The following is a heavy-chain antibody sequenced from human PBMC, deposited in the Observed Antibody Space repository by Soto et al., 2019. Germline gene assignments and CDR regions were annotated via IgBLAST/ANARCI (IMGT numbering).Heavy chain of an antibody. CDR1: GGSISSGDYY. V-gene: IGHV4-30-4*01. Sequence: SETLSLTCTVSGGSISSGDYYWSWIRQPPGKGLEWIGYIYYSGSTYYNPSLKSRVTISVDTSKNQFSLKLSSVTAADTAVYYCARDRNIVVVPAAIWQYGMDVWGQGTTVTGSS. D-gene: IGHD2-2*01. J-gene: IGHJ6*02. CDR3: ARDRNIVVVPAAIWQYGMDV. CDR2: IYYSGST.